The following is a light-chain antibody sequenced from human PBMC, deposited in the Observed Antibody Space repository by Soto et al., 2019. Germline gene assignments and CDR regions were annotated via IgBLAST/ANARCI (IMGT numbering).Light chain of an antibody. J-gene: IGKJ1*01. CDR2: KAS. V-gene: IGKV1-5*03. CDR3: KQYNSYWT. CDR1: QSINNW. Sequence: DIQMTQSPSTLSASVGDRVTITCRASQSINNWLAWYQQKPGKAPKLLIYKASSLESGVPSRFSGSGSGTEFTLTISGLQPDDFATYYCKQYNSYWTFGQGTKVEAK.